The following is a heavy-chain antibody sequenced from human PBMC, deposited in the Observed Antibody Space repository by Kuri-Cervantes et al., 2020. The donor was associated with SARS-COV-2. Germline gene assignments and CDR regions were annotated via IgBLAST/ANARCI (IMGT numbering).Heavy chain of an antibody. CDR2: ISAYNGNT. Sequence: SVKVSCKASGYAVTSYGISWVRQAPGQELEWMGWISAYNGNTNYAQKFQGRLTITRDTSISTAYMELSSLRSEDTAVYYCARGRGYYGSETYYNNFDYWGQRTLVTVSS. CDR3: ARGRGYYGSETYYNNFDY. D-gene: IGHD3-10*01. CDR1: GYAVTSYG. J-gene: IGHJ4*02. V-gene: IGHV1-18*01.